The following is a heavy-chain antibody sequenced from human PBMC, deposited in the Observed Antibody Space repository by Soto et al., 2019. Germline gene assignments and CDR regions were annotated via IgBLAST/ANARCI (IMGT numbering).Heavy chain of an antibody. V-gene: IGHV4-59*01. CDR2: IYYSGST. CDR3: ARSPYYYDSRASDRAFDI. J-gene: IGHJ3*02. Sequence: PSETLSLTCTVSGGSISSYYWSWIRQPPGKGLEWIGYIYYSGSTNYNPSLTSRVTISVDTSKNQFSLKLSSVTAADTAVYYCARSPYYYDSRASDRAFDIWGQGTMVTVSS. CDR1: GGSISSYY. D-gene: IGHD3-22*01.